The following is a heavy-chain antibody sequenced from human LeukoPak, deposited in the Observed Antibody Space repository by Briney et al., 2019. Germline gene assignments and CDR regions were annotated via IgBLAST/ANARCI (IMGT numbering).Heavy chain of an antibody. CDR3: ARVFSYGYFYFPY. V-gene: IGHV3-30*03. CDR2: IAFDGSRK. J-gene: IGHJ4*02. D-gene: IGHD5-18*01. CDR1: GFTFSGNG. Sequence: GGSLRLSCAASGFTFSGNGMHWVRQAPGKGLEWVTGIAFDGSRKHYADSVKGRFTISRDNAKNTLYLQMNSLRAEDTAVYYCARVFSYGYFYFPYWGQGTLVTVSS.